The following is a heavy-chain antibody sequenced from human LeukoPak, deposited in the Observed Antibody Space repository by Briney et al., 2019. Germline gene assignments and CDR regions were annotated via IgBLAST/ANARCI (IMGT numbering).Heavy chain of an antibody. CDR1: DNSISSGSYY. D-gene: IGHD6-6*01. CDR3: ARTGPEYDPYYFDY. CDR2: IYYSGST. J-gene: IGHJ4*02. V-gene: IGHV4-39*07. Sequence: SETLSLTCTVSDNSISSGSYYWGWIRQPPGKGLEWIGSIYYSGSTYYNPSLKSRVTISVDTSKNQFSLKLSSVTAADTAVYYCARTGPEYDPYYFDYWGQGTLVTVSS.